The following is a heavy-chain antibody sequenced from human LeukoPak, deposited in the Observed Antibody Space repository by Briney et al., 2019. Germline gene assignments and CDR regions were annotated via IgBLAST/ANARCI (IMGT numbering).Heavy chain of an antibody. V-gene: IGHV4-4*09. Sequence: PETLSLTCTVSGGSISSYYWSWIRQPPGKGLEWIGYIYTSGSTNYNPSLKSRVTISVDTSKNQFSLKLSSVTAADTAVYYCARLLRGHDAFDIWGQGTMVTVSS. CDR3: ARLLRGHDAFDI. J-gene: IGHJ3*02. CDR2: IYTSGST. D-gene: IGHD4-17*01. CDR1: GGSISSYY.